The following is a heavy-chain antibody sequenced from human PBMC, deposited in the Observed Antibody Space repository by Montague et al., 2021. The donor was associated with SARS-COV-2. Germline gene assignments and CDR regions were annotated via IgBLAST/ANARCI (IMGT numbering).Heavy chain of an antibody. Sequence: SETLSLSCTVSGGSIRGSTYYWVWIRQPPGKGLEWIGSIYYSGSTYYSPSLKSRVTISVDRSKTQFSLRLSSVTASDTAVYYCASTFTGGLYYFYYYMDVWGKGTTVTVSS. J-gene: IGHJ6*03. V-gene: IGHV4-39*01. CDR1: GGSIRGSTYY. D-gene: IGHD3-16*01. CDR2: IYYSGST. CDR3: ASTFTGGLYYFYYYMDV.